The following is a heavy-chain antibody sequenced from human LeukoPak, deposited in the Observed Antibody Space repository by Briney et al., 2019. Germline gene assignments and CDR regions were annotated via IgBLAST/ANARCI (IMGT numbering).Heavy chain of an antibody. D-gene: IGHD2-2*01. CDR2: IIPIFGTA. J-gene: IGHJ6*03. CDR3: ARADIVVVPAARYYYYMDV. Sequence: ASVKVSCKASGGTFSSYAISWVRQAPGQGLAWMGGIIPIFGTANYAQKFQGRVTITADESTSTAYMELSSLRSEDTAVYYCARADIVVVPAARYYYYMDVWGKGTTVTVSS. CDR1: GGTFSSYA. V-gene: IGHV1-69*13.